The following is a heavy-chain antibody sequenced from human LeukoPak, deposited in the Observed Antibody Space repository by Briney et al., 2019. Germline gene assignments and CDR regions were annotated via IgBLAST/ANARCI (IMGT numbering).Heavy chain of an antibody. CDR1: GFTFSSYA. V-gene: IGHV3-30-3*01. Sequence: GGSLRLSCAASGFTFSSYAMHWVRQAPGKGLEWVAVISYDGSNKYYADSVKGRFTISRDNSKNTLYLQMNSLRAEDTAVYYCARDIDGYNTLDYWGQGTLVTVSS. CDR2: ISYDGSNK. J-gene: IGHJ4*02. CDR3: ARDIDGYNTLDY. D-gene: IGHD5-24*01.